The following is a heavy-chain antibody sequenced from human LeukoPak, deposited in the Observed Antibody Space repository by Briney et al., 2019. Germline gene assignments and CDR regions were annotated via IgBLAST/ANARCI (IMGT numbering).Heavy chain of an antibody. J-gene: IGHJ3*02. V-gene: IGHV4-34*01. CDR3: AREYDYEGFDAFDI. CDR2: INHSGST. CDR1: GGSFSGYY. D-gene: IGHD4-17*01. Sequence: SETLSLTCAVYGGSFSGYYWSWIRQPPGKGREWIGEINHSGSTNYNPSLKSRVTISVDTSKNQFSLKLSSVTAADTAVYYCAREYDYEGFDAFDIWGQGTMVTVSS.